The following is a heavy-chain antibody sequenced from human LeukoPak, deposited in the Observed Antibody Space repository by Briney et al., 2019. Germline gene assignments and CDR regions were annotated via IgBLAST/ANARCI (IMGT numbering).Heavy chain of an antibody. Sequence: PGGSLRLSCVASGFTFSSYWMTWVRQAPGKGLEWVANIKEDGSEKYYVDSVKGRFTISRDNARNSPFLQMNSLRAEDTAVYYCAKGVDVWGKGTTVTVSS. J-gene: IGHJ6*04. V-gene: IGHV3-7*01. CDR3: AKGVDV. CDR2: IKEDGSEK. CDR1: GFTFSSYW.